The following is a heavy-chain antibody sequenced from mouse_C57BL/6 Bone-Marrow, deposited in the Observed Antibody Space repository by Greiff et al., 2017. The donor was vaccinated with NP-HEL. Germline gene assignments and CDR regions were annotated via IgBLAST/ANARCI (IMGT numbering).Heavy chain of an antibody. V-gene: IGHV5-4*01. CDR3: ARGMVTSFYYFDY. CDR1: GFTFSSYA. J-gene: IGHJ2*01. CDR2: ISDGGSYT. Sequence: EVHLVESGGGLVKPGGSLKLSCAASGFTFSSYAMSWVRQTPEKRLEWVATISDGGSYTYYPDNVKGRFTISRDNAKNNLYLQMSHLKSEDTAMYYCARGMVTSFYYFDYWGQGTTLTVSS. D-gene: IGHD2-1*01.